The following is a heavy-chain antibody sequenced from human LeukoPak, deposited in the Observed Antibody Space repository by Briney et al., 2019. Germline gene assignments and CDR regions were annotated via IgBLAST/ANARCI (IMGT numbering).Heavy chain of an antibody. J-gene: IGHJ4*02. CDR2: VHLDGRT. Sequence: SGTLSLTCAVSGGSVSSTNWWTWFRQPPGKGLAWIGEVHLDGRTNYNPSLTGRLTMSVDLYENHISLKLTSVTAADTAVYYCAREGGFYRPLDYSGQGTLVTVSS. D-gene: IGHD3-3*01. V-gene: IGHV4-4*02. CDR3: AREGGFYRPLDY. CDR1: GGSVSSTNW.